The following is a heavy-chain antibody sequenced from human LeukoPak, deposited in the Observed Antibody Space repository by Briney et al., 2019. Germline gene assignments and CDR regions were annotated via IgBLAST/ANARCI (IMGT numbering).Heavy chain of an antibody. J-gene: IGHJ4*02. D-gene: IGHD6-19*01. Sequence: PSETLSLTCTVSGGSISSYYWSWIRQPPGKGLGWIGYIYYSGSTNYNPSLKSRVTISVDTSKNQFSLKLSSVTAADTAVYYCARWDVAVAGNGFDYWGQGTLVTVSS. V-gene: IGHV4-59*01. CDR3: ARWDVAVAGNGFDY. CDR1: GGSISSYY. CDR2: IYYSGST.